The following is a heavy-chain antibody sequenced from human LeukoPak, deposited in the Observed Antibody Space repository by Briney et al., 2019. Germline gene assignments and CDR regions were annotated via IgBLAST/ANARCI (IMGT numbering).Heavy chain of an antibody. V-gene: IGHV1-24*01. CDR2: FDPEDGET. J-gene: IGHJ3*01. CDR3: TKDPNGDYVGAFDF. CDR1: GFTLTDLS. Sequence: GASVTVSCKVSGFTLTDLSMHWVRQAPGKGLEWMGGFDPEDGETIYAQKFQGRVTMTEDTSTSTAYMELRSLRSDDTAVYYCTKDPNGDYVGAFDFWGQGTMVTVSS. D-gene: IGHD4-17*01.